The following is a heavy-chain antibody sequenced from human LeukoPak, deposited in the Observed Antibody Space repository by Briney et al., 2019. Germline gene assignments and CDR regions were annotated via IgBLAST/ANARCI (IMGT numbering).Heavy chain of an antibody. D-gene: IGHD3-10*02. CDR2: ISTYNGNT. CDR1: GDTFTTSD. Sequence: GASVKVSCKTSGDTFTTSDITWVRQAPGQGLEWMRWISTYNGNTNFAQKLQGRVSMTTDTSTSTAYMELRSLRSDDTAVYYCARVVRGSAMDVWGQGTSVTVSS. V-gene: IGHV1-18*01. CDR3: ARVVRGSAMDV. J-gene: IGHJ6*02.